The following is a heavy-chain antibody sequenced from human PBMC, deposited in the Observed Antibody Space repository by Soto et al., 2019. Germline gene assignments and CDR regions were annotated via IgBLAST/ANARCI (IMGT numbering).Heavy chain of an antibody. Sequence: QVQLQESGPGLVKPSQTLSLTCTVSGGSISSGGYYWSWIRQHPGKGLEWIGYIYYSGSTYYNPSLKSRVTISVDTSKNQFSLKVSSVTAADTAVYYCARVPIDRSGYSPGFDHWGQGTLVTVSS. J-gene: IGHJ4*02. CDR2: IYYSGST. CDR3: ARVPIDRSGYSPGFDH. V-gene: IGHV4-31*03. D-gene: IGHD3-22*01. CDR1: GGSISSGGYY.